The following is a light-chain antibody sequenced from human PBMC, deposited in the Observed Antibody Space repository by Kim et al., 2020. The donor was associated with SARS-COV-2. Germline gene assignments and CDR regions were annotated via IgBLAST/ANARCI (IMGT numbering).Light chain of an antibody. J-gene: IGLJ1*01. CDR1: SSDVGGHNY. V-gene: IGLV2-14*03. Sequence: QSALTQPASVSGSPGQSITISCTGTSSDVGGHNYVSWYQQHPGKAPKLIIYNVNNRPSGVSNRFSGSKSGNTASLTISGLQAEDEADYYCNSYTSSTTFFFGTGTKVTVL. CDR3: NSYTSSTTFF. CDR2: NVN.